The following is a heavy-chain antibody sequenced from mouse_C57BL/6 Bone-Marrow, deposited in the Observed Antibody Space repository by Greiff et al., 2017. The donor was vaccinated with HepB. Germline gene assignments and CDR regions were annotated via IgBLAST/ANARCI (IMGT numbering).Heavy chain of an antibody. V-gene: IGHV1-39*01. J-gene: IGHJ4*01. Sequence: EVQLVESGPELVKPGASVKISCKASGYSFTDYNMNWVKQSNGKSLEWIGVINPNYGTTSYNQKFKGKATLTVDQSSSTAYMQLNSLTSEDSAVYYCARGYYGSSEGYYYAMDYWGQGTSVTVSS. CDR2: INPNYGTT. CDR3: ARGYYGSSEGYYYAMDY. D-gene: IGHD1-1*01. CDR1: GYSFTDYN.